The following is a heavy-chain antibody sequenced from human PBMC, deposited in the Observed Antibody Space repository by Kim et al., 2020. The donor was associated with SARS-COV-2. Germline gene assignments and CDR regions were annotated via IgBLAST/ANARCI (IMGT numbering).Heavy chain of an antibody. V-gene: IGHV1-18*01. CDR3: AREIVDTAMVIYYFDY. Sequence: KLQGRVTMTTDTSTSTAYMELRSLRSDDTAVYYCAREIVDTAMVIYYFDYWGQGTLVTVSS. J-gene: IGHJ4*02. D-gene: IGHD5-18*01.